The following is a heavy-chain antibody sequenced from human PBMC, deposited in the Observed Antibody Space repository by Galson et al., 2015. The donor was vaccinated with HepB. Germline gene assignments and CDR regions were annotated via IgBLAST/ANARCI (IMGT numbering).Heavy chain of an antibody. D-gene: IGHD2-21*01. CDR1: GGSFNSDT. CDR3: ARDENPSPRIPLDP. Sequence: SVKVSCKASGGSFNSDTINWVRQAPGQGLEWVGGITPLFGTADYAQSFQGRVTITADESTSTVYMEIRSLRSEDTAVFYCARDENPSPRIPLDPWGQGTLVTVSS. V-gene: IGHV1-69*13. CDR2: ITPLFGTA. J-gene: IGHJ5*02.